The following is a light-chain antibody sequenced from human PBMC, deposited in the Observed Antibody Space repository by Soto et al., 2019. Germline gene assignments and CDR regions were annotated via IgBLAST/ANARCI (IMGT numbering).Light chain of an antibody. Sequence: QSVLTQPASVSGSPGQSINISCTGTSSDVGGYNYVSWYQQHPGKAPKLMIYDVSNRPSGVSNRFSGSKSGNTASLTISGLQAEDEADYYCSSYTSSSTLGFGGGTQLTVL. CDR1: SSDVGGYNY. CDR2: DVS. V-gene: IGLV2-14*01. CDR3: SSYTSSSTLG. J-gene: IGLJ2*01.